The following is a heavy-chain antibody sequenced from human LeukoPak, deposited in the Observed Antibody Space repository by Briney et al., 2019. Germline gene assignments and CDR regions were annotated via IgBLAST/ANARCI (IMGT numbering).Heavy chain of an antibody. CDR1: GFTLSSYA. J-gene: IGHJ4*02. CDR3: ARESTLHCSGGSCVNYFDY. CDR2: ISYDGSNK. Sequence: PGGSLRLSCAASGFTLSSYAMHWVRQAPGKGLEWVAVISYDGSNKYYADSVKGRFTISRDNSKNTLYLQMNSLRAEDTAVYYCARESTLHCSGGSCVNYFDYWGQGTLVTVSS. V-gene: IGHV3-30-3*01. D-gene: IGHD2-15*01.